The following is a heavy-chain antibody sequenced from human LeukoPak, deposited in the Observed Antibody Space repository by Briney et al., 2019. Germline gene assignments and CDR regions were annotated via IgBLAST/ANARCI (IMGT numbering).Heavy chain of an antibody. J-gene: IGHJ5*02. CDR1: GFTFSSYA. Sequence: RAGGSLRLSCAASGFTFSSYAMNWVRQAPGTGLEWVSSVSASGGRTYYADSMKGRFTISSDSSKSMLYLQMNSLRAEDTAVYYCAKEGYSYGYDWFDPWGQGTLVTVSS. CDR2: VSASGGRT. CDR3: AKEGYSYGYDWFDP. V-gene: IGHV3-23*01. D-gene: IGHD5-18*01.